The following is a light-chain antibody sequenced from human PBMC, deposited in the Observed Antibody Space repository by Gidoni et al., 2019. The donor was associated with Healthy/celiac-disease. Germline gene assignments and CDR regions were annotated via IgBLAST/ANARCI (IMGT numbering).Light chain of an antibody. CDR2: DAS. V-gene: IGKV3-11*01. CDR1: QSVSSY. Sequence: EIVFTQSPATLSLSPGERATLSCRASQSVSSYLAWYQQKPGQAPRLLIYDASNRATGIPARFSGSGSGTDVTRTISSLEPEEFAVYYCQQRSNWPPWTFGQGTKVEIK. J-gene: IGKJ1*01. CDR3: QQRSNWPPWT.